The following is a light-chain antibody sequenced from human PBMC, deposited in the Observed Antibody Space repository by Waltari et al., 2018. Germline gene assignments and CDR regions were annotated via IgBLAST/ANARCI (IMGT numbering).Light chain of an antibody. CDR3: YSYAGSSSFV. V-gene: IGLV2-11*01. Sequence: QSALTQPRSVSGSPGQSVTISCTGTISDVGGHNYVSWYQQHPRKAPNLMIYDVNKRPSVVPDRFSDSKSGNTASLTISGLQGEDEADYYCYSYAGSSSFVFGTGTEIIVL. CDR2: DVN. J-gene: IGLJ1*01. CDR1: ISDVGGHNY.